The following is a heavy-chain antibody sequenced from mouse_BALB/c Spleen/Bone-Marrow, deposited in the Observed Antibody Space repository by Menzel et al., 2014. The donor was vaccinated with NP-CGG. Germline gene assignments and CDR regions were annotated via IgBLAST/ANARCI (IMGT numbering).Heavy chain of an antibody. CDR1: GFDFSRYW. V-gene: IGHV4-1*02. CDR3: ARLNYYGNLFV. Sequence: DVMLVESGGGLVQPGGSLKLSCAASGFDFSRYWMSWVRQAPGKGLEWIGEINPDSSTINYTPSLKDKFIISRDNAKNTLCLQMSKVRSEDTALYNCARLNYYGNLFVWGAGTTVTVSS. D-gene: IGHD1-1*01. J-gene: IGHJ1*01. CDR2: INPDSSTI.